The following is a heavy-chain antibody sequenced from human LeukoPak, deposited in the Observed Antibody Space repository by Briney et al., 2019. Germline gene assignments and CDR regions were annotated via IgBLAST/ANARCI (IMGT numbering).Heavy chain of an antibody. CDR2: IYYSGST. Sequence: PSQTLSLTCTISGGSITKGGGYYYWNWIRQHPGKGLEWIGYIYYSGSTYYNPSLKSRISISVDSSKKQFSLRLSSVTAADTAVYYCARGRGGSGAPDAFDIWGQGIMVTVSS. CDR1: GGSITKGGGYYY. V-gene: IGHV4-31*03. CDR3: ARGRGGSGAPDAFDI. D-gene: IGHD3-10*01. J-gene: IGHJ3*02.